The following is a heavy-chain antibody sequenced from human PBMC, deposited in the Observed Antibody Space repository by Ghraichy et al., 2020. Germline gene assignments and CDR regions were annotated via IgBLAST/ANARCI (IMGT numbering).Heavy chain of an antibody. CDR1: GGSISSYQ. CDR3: ASGNYFDSSGPFDY. D-gene: IGHD3-22*01. J-gene: IGHJ4*02. V-gene: IGHV4-4*07. Sequence: SETLSLTCTVSGGSISSYQWSWIRQAAGKRMEWIGRIYISGTTNYNPSLKSRVTMSVDRSKNQISLRLYSVTAADTAVYYCASGNYFDSSGPFDYWGQGTLLTVS. CDR2: IYISGTT.